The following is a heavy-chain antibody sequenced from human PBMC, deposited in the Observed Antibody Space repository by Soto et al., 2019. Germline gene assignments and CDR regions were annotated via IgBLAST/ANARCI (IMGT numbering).Heavy chain of an antibody. J-gene: IGHJ4*02. CDR1: GGTFSSYA. CDR2: IIPIFGTA. Sequence: QVQLVQSGAEVKKPGSSVKVSCKASGGTFSSYAISWVRQAPGQGLEWMGGIIPIFGTANYAQKFQGRVTITAAASTSTAYMAPSSLRSEDTAVYYCARLLHGYSPVFDYWGQGTLVTVSS. V-gene: IGHV1-69*12. CDR3: ARLLHGYSPVFDY. D-gene: IGHD5-18*01.